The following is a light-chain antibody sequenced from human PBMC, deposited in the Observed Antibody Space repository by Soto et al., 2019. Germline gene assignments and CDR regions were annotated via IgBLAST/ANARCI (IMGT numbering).Light chain of an antibody. V-gene: IGLV2-23*03. CDR3: CSYAGSSNFV. CDR1: SSDVGSYNL. CDR2: EGS. J-gene: IGLJ3*02. Sequence: QSVLTQPASVSGSPGQSITISCTGTSSDVGSYNLVSWYQQYPGKAPKLMIFEGSKRPSGLSNRFSGSKSGYTASLTISGLQAEDEADYYCCSYAGSSNFVFGGGTQLTVL.